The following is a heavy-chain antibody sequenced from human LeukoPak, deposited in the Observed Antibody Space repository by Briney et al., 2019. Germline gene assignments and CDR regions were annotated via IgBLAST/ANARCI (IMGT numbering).Heavy chain of an antibody. CDR3: ARGRISSLLAAAGRFDY. J-gene: IGHJ4*02. D-gene: IGHD6-13*01. CDR2: INHSGST. V-gene: IGHV4-34*01. CDR1: GGSFSGYY. Sequence: SETLSLTCAVYGGSFSGYYWSWIRQPPGKGLERIGEINHSGSTNYNPSLKSRVTISVDTSKNQFSLKLSSVTAADTAVYYCARGRISSLLAAAGRFDYWGQGTLVTVSS.